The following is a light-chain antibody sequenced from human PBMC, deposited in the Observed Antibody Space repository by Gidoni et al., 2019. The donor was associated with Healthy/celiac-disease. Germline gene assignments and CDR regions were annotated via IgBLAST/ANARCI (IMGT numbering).Light chain of an antibody. CDR1: QSVSSN. CDR3: QQYNNRIT. Sequence: EIVMTQSPATLSVSPGERATLSCRASQSVSSNLAWYQQKPGQAPRLLIYGASTRATGIPARFSGSGSGTDFTLTISSLQSADFAVYYCQQYNNRITFGPGTTVDIK. V-gene: IGKV3-15*01. CDR2: GAS. J-gene: IGKJ3*01.